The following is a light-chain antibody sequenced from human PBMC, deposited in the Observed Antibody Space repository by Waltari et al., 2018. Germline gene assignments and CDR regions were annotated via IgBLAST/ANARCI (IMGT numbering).Light chain of an antibody. J-gene: IGKJ4*01. CDR1: QSISSG. V-gene: IGKV1-5*03. CDR2: KAS. CDR3: QQYKSYPLT. Sequence: DIQMTQSPSTLSASVGDRVTITCRASQSISSGLAWYQQKPGKAPNLLIYKASTLQSGVPSRFSGFRSGTEFTLTISGLQPDDFATYFCQQYKSYPLTFGRGTKVEI.